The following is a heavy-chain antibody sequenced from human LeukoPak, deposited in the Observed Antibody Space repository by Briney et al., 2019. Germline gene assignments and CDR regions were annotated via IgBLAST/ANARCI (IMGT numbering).Heavy chain of an antibody. CDR1: GGSISSGDYS. CDR2: IYHSGST. J-gene: IGHJ6*02. V-gene: IGHV4-30-2*01. CDR3: ARDYYGLDV. Sequence: SETLSLTCAGSGGSISSGDYSWSWIRQPPGKGLEWIGYIYHSGSTYYNPSLKSRVTISVDRSKNQFSLKLSSVTAADTAVYYCARDYYGLDVWGQGTTVTVSS.